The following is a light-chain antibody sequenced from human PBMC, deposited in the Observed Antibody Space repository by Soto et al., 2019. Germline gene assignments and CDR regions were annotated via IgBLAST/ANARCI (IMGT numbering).Light chain of an antibody. CDR2: SDA. CDR3: QVWDSGSSHVV. V-gene: IGLV3-21*04. CDR1: DIGSKG. Sequence: SYVLTQPPSVSVAPGKTASISCGGNDIGSKGVHWYQQKPGQAPVLVIYSDADLPPVIPERFSGSNSANLATLTITRVEAGDEAYYYCQVWDSGSSHVVFGGGTKLTVL. J-gene: IGLJ2*01.